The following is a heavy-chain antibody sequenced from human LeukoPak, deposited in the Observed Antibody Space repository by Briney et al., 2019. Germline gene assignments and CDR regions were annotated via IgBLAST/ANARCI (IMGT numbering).Heavy chain of an antibody. D-gene: IGHD2-2*01. V-gene: IGHV3-30*02. CDR2: IRSDGTIK. J-gene: IGHJ4*02. CDR1: GFTFSSYG. CDR3: AKDLPAAYFDY. Sequence: GSLRLSCAASGFTFSSYGMHWVRQAPGKGLEWVAFIRSDGTIKYYADSVKGRFTISRDNSKNTLHLQMNSLRAEDTATYYCAKDLPAAYFDYWGQGTLVTVSS.